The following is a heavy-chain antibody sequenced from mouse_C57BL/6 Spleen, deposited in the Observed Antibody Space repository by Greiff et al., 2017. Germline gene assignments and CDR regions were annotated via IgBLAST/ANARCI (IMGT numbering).Heavy chain of an antibody. D-gene: IGHD1-1*01. Sequence: EVQLQQSGPELVKPGASVKISCKASGYSFTGYYMNWVKQSPEKSLEWIGEINPSTGGTTYNQKFKAKATLTVDKSSSTAYMQLKSLTSEDSAVYYCARLGDYGSSFAYWGQGTLVTVSA. CDR1: GYSFTGYY. V-gene: IGHV1-42*01. J-gene: IGHJ3*01. CDR2: INPSTGGT. CDR3: ARLGDYGSSFAY.